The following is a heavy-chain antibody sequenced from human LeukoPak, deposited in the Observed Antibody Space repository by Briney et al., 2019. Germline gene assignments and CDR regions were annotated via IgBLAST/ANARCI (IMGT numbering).Heavy chain of an antibody. CDR2: ISSSSSYI. J-gene: IGHJ6*03. V-gene: IGHV3-21*01. Sequence: GGSLRLSCAASGFTFSSYSMNWVRQAPGKGLEWVSSISSSSSYIYYADSVKGRFTISRDNAKNSLYLQMNSLRAEDTAVYYCARDGGIVVVPAASRYYYYMDVWGKRTTVTVSS. D-gene: IGHD2-2*01. CDR1: GFTFSSYS. CDR3: ARDGGIVVVPAASRYYYYMDV.